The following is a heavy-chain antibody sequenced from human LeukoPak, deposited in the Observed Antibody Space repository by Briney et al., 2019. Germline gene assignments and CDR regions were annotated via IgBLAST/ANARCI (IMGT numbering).Heavy chain of an antibody. V-gene: IGHV4-31*03. J-gene: IGHJ6*03. D-gene: IGHD3-10*01. CDR1: GGSISSGGYY. CDR2: IYYSGST. CDR3: ARGIQNGSGSYPAGYYMDV. Sequence: PSETLSLTCTVSGGSISSGGYYWSWIRQHPGKGLEWIGYIYYSGSTYYNPSLKSRVTISVDTSKNQFSLKLSSVTAADTAVYYCARGIQNGSGSYPAGYYMDVWGKGTTVTVSS.